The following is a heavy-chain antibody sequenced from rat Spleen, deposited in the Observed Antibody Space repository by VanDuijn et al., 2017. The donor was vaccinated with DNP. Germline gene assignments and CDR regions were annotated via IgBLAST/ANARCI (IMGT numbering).Heavy chain of an antibody. CDR2: ISYDGGSA. CDR3: VRWYNSGYYFDY. D-gene: IGHD4-3*01. CDR1: GFSFSDYY. J-gene: IGHJ2*01. Sequence: EVQLVESGGGLVQPGGSLKLSCAGSGFSFSDYYMAWVRQAPTKGLEWVAYISYDGGSAYYGDPVKGRFTISRDNAKSTLYLQMSSLRSEDMATYYCVRWYNSGYYFDYWGQGVMVTVSS. V-gene: IGHV5-22*01.